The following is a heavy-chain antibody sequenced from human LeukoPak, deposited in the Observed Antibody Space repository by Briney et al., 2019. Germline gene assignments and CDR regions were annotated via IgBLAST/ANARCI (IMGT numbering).Heavy chain of an antibody. J-gene: IGHJ4*02. CDR3: AKDPCSGTSCPIDS. CDR2: ISYDGSNK. V-gene: IGHV3-30*18. Sequence: PGGSLRLSCAASGFTFSNYGMHWVRQAPGKGLEWVAIISYDGSNKYYADSVKGRFTISRDNSKNTLYLQMNSLRAEDTAVYYCAKDPCSGTSCPIDSWGQGTLVTVSS. CDR1: GFTFSNYG. D-gene: IGHD2-2*01.